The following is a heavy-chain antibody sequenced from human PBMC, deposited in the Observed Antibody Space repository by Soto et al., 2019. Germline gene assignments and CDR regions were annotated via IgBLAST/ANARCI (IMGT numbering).Heavy chain of an antibody. J-gene: IGHJ5*02. CDR2: IIPIFGTA. Sequence: SVKVSCKASGGTFSSYAISWVRQAPGQGLEWMGGIIPIFGTANYAQKFQGRVTITADESTSTAYMELSSLRSEDTAVYYCARDNGGSMRYYDILTGYAWFDPWGQGTLVTVSS. CDR1: GGTFSSYA. D-gene: IGHD3-9*01. V-gene: IGHV1-69*13. CDR3: ARDNGGSMRYYDILTGYAWFDP.